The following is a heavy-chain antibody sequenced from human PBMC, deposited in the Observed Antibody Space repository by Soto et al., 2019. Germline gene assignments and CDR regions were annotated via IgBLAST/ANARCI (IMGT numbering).Heavy chain of an antibody. CDR3: ARLNCGGDCYPYYFDY. CDR1: GFTFSSYG. D-gene: IGHD2-21*02. CDR2: IWYDGSNK. V-gene: IGHV3-33*01. Sequence: QVQLVESGGGVVQPGRSLRLSCAASGFTFSSYGMHWVRQAPGKGLEWVAVIWYDGSNKYYADSVKGRFTISRDNSKNTLYLQMNSLRAEDTAVYYCARLNCGGDCYPYYFDYWGQGTLVTVSS. J-gene: IGHJ4*02.